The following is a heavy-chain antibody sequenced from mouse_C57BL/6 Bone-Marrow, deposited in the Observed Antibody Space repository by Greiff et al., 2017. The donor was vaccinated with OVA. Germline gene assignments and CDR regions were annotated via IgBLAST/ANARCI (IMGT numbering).Heavy chain of an antibody. CDR3: ARRRRRYYFFDY. CDR1: GYTFTSYW. Sequence: QVQLKQPGAELVMPGASVKLSCKASGYTFTSYWMHWVKQRPGQGLEWIGEIDPSDSYTNYNQKFKGKSTLTVDKSSSTAYMQLSSLTSEDSAVYYCARRRRRYYFFDYWGQGTTLTVSS. D-gene: IGHD1-1*01. J-gene: IGHJ2*01. V-gene: IGHV1-69*01. CDR2: IDPSDSYT.